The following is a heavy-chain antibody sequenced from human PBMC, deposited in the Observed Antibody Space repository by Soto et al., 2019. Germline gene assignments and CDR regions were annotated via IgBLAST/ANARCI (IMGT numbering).Heavy chain of an antibody. CDR3: ARGGYFDSSGSRNYHYYGMNV. Sequence: ASVKVSCKASGYTLTSYGLSWVRQAPGQGLEWMGWISAYDDNTKYAQTLQGRVSMSTDTSTNTAYMELRSLRSDDTAMYYCARGGYFDSSGSRNYHYYGMNVWGQGTTVTVSS. CDR2: ISAYDDNT. CDR1: GYTLTSYG. D-gene: IGHD3-22*01. J-gene: IGHJ6*02. V-gene: IGHV1-18*01.